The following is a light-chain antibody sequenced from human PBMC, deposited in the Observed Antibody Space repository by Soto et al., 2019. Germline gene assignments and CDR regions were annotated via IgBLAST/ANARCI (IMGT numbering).Light chain of an antibody. J-gene: IGKJ1*01. CDR3: QQYGSSPT. Sequence: EIVLTQSPATLSLSPGDGATLSCRASQSVSNYLAWYQQKPGQAPRLLIYGASTRATGIPARFSGSGSGTDFTLTISRLEPEDFAVYYCQQYGSSPTFGQGTKVDIK. V-gene: IGKV3-20*01. CDR1: QSVSNY. CDR2: GAS.